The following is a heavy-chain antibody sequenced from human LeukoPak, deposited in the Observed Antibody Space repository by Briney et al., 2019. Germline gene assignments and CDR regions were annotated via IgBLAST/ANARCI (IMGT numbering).Heavy chain of an antibody. CDR2: ISWNSGSI. CDR3: AKEGGSSGWYLSWFDP. CDR1: GFTFDDYA. D-gene: IGHD6-19*01. Sequence: GGSLRLSCAASGFTFDDYAMHWVRQAPGKGLEWVSGISWNSGSIGYADSVKGRFTISRDNAKNSLYLQMNSLRAEDTALYYCAKEGGSSGWYLSWFDPWGQGTLVTDSS. J-gene: IGHJ5*02. V-gene: IGHV3-9*01.